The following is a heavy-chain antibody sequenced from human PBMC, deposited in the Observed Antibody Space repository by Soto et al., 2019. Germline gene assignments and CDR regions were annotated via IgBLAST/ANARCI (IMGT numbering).Heavy chain of an antibody. Sequence: SVPTLVNPTQTLTLTCTFSGFSLSTSGMRVSWIRQPPGKALEWLALIYWDDGKRYSPSLKTRLNITKDTSKNQVVLTLTNVDPVDTDTYYCANRPAYDISTGYSPFDYWGQGSLVTVSS. D-gene: IGHD3-9*01. J-gene: IGHJ4*02. V-gene: IGHV2-5*08. CDR3: ANRPAYDISTGYSPFDY. CDR2: IYWDDGK. CDR1: GFSLSTSGMR.